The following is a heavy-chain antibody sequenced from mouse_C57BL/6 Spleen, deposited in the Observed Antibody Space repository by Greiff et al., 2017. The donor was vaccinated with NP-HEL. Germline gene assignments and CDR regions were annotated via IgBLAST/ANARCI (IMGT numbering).Heavy chain of an antibody. CDR2: IDPSDSYN. CDR1: GYTFTSYW. D-gene: IGHD1-1*02. J-gene: IGHJ3*01. Sequence: QVQLQQPGAELVKPGASVKLSCKASGYTFTSYWMQWVKQRPGQGLEWIGEIDPSDSYNNYNQKFKGKATLTVDTSSLTAYMQLSNLTSGDSAVSYYAKEVIMGYAYWGQGTLVTVSA. CDR3: AKEVIMGYAY. V-gene: IGHV1-50*01.